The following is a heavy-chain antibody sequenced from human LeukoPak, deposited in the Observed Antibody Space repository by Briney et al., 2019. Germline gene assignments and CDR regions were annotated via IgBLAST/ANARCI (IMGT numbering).Heavy chain of an antibody. V-gene: IGHV4-59*01. Sequence: SETLSLTCSVSGDSLSSYYWTWIRHTPGKGLQWIAYIHYNGNTKTNPSLKSRVTISLDTSKNQFSLKLTSLTAADTAVYYCARGVDSGYPDYWGQGTLVTVSS. D-gene: IGHD3-22*01. CDR1: GDSLSSYY. CDR2: IHYNGNT. J-gene: IGHJ4*02. CDR3: ARGVDSGYPDY.